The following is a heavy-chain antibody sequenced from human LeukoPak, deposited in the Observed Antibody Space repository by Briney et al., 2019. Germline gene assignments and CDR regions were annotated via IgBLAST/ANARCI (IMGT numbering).Heavy chain of an antibody. CDR3: AGLGYCSSTSCYSDYYYYMDV. V-gene: IGHV1-69*13. Sequence: ASVKVSCKASGGTFSSYAISWVRQAPGQGLEWMGGIIPIFGTANYAQKFQGRVTITADESTSTAYMELSSLRSEDTAVYYCAGLGYCSSTSCYSDYYYYMDVRGKGTTVTVSS. CDR1: GGTFSSYA. CDR2: IIPIFGTA. D-gene: IGHD2-2*01. J-gene: IGHJ6*03.